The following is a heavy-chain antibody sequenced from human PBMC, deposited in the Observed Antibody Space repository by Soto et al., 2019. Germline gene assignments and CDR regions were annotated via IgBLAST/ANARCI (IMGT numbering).Heavy chain of an antibody. D-gene: IGHD5-12*01. Sequence: PSETLSLTCTVSGASISSSSCYWGWIRQPPGKGLEWIGSIYYSGSTYYNPSLKSRVTISVDTSKNQFSLKLSSVTAADTAVYYCARLRRDGYNWDYWGQGTLVTVSS. V-gene: IGHV4-39*01. CDR2: IYYSGST. J-gene: IGHJ4*02. CDR3: ARLRRDGYNWDY. CDR1: GASISSSSCY.